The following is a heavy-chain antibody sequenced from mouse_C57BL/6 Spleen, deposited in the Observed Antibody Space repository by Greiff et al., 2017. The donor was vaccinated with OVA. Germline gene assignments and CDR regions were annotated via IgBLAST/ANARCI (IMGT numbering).Heavy chain of an antibody. V-gene: IGHV1-54*01. Sequence: VQLVESGAELVRPGTSVKVSCKASGYAFTNYLIERVKQRPGQGLEWIGVINPGSGGTNYNEKFKGKATLTADKSSSTAYMQLSSLTSDDSAVYFCAGDPHYCGSSYAMDYWGQGTSVTVSS. CDR3: AGDPHYCGSSYAMDY. CDR2: INPGSGGT. D-gene: IGHD1-1*01. CDR1: GYAFTNYL. J-gene: IGHJ4*01.